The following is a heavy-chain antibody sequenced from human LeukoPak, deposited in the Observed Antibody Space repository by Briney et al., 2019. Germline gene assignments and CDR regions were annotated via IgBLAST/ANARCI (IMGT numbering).Heavy chain of an antibody. CDR1: GGTFSSYA. V-gene: IGHV1-69*05. Sequence: SVKVSCKASGGTFSSYAISWVRQAPGQGLEWMGRIIPIFGTANYAQKFQGRVTITTDESTSTAYMELSGLRSEDTAVYYCASSYSGRYGGQEGYFDYWGQGTLVTVSS. CDR2: IIPIFGTA. D-gene: IGHD1-26*01. CDR3: ASSYSGRYGGQEGYFDY. J-gene: IGHJ4*02.